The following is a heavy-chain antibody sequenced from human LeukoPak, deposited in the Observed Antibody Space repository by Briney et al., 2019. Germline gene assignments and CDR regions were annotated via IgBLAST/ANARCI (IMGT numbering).Heavy chain of an antibody. Sequence: SETLSLTCTVSGGSISSYYWSWIRQPPGKGLEWIGYIYYSGSTNYNPSLKSRVTISVDTSKNRFSLKLSSVTAADTAVYYCARAPSMITFGGVIDPDAFDIWGQGTMVTVSS. V-gene: IGHV4-59*01. D-gene: IGHD3-16*02. CDR2: IYYSGST. CDR1: GGSISSYY. J-gene: IGHJ3*02. CDR3: ARAPSMITFGGVIDPDAFDI.